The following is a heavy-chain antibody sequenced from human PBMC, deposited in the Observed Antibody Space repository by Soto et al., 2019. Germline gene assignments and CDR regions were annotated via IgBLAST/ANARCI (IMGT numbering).Heavy chain of an antibody. CDR3: GRGRSGQIVVFD. CDR1: GSSLTCHD. Sequence: GXSVKVCCRDSGSSLTCHDINLVRQAPEQGPEWMGEIGPESGATRYAQKFQGRVTMTMDTSITTVYMELNNLRPDDTAIYYCGRGRSGQIVVFDWGQGTPVTVSS. D-gene: IGHD1-26*01. CDR2: IGPESGAT. J-gene: IGHJ4*02. V-gene: IGHV1-2*02.